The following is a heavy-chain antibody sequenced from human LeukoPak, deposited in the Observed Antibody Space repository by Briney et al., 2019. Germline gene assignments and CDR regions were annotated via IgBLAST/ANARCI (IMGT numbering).Heavy chain of an antibody. D-gene: IGHD3-10*01. V-gene: IGHV1-24*01. CDR1: GYTLTELS. Sequence: ASVKVSCKVSGYTLTELSMHWVRQAPGKGLEWMGGFDPKDGETIYAQKLQGRVTMTTDTSTSTAYMELRSLRSDDTAVYYCARECYYGSGSYQTFDYWGQGTLVTVSS. J-gene: IGHJ4*02. CDR3: ARECYYGSGSYQTFDY. CDR2: FDPKDGET.